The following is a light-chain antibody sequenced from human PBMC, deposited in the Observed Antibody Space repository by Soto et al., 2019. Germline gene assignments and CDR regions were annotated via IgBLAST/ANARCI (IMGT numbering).Light chain of an antibody. CDR1: QSVSSSY. V-gene: IGKV3-20*01. Sequence: EIVLTQSPGTLSLSPGERATLSCRASQSVSSSYLAWYQQKPGQAPRLLIYGASSRATCIPDRFSGSGSGTDFTITISRLETEDFAVYYCQQYGSSPITFGQGTRLEIK. J-gene: IGKJ5*01. CDR3: QQYGSSPIT. CDR2: GAS.